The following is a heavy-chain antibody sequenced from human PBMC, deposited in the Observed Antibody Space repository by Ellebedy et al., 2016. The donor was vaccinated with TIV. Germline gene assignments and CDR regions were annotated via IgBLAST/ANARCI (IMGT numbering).Heavy chain of an antibody. J-gene: IGHJ5*02. CDR3: ARESRLYRSRYNWFNP. Sequence: ASVKVSXXASGYTFTSYDINWVRQATGQGLEWMGWMNPNSGNTGYAQKFQGRVTMTRNTSISTAYMELSSLRSEDTAVYYCARESRLYRSRYNWFNPWGQGTLVTVSS. CDR1: GYTFTSYD. CDR2: MNPNSGNT. D-gene: IGHD2-2*02. V-gene: IGHV1-8*01.